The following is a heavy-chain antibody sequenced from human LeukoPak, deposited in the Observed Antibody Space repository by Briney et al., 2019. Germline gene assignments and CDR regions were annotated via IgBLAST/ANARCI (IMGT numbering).Heavy chain of an antibody. D-gene: IGHD2-2*01. CDR1: GFTFSSYA. Sequence: TGGSLRLSCAASGFTFSSYAMHWVRQAPGKGLEWVAVISYDGSNKYYADSVKGRFTISRDNSKNTLYLQMNSLRAEDTAVYYCAKDRTDIVVVPAAKGDRGDAFDIWGQGTIVTVSS. J-gene: IGHJ3*02. CDR3: AKDRTDIVVVPAAKGDRGDAFDI. V-gene: IGHV3-30-3*01. CDR2: ISYDGSNK.